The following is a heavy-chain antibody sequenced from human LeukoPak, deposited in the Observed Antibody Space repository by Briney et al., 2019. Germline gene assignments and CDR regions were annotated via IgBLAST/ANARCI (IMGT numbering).Heavy chain of an antibody. CDR3: ARMYYDFWSGYTSAQVFDY. J-gene: IGHJ4*02. V-gene: IGHV4-59*08. CDR1: GGSISGYY. Sequence: SETLSLTCTVSGGSISGYYWSWIRQPPGKGLEWIGYIYYSGSTNYNPSLKSRVTISVDTSKNQFSLKLSSVTAADTAVYYCARMYYDFWSGYTSAQVFDYWGQGTLVTVSS. D-gene: IGHD3-3*01. CDR2: IYYSGST.